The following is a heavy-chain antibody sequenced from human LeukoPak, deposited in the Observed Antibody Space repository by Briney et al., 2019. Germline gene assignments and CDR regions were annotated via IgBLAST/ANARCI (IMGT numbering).Heavy chain of an antibody. CDR2: IYYSGST. V-gene: IGHV4-59*01. D-gene: IGHD3-16*01. CDR3: ARGDPYYYYGMDV. CDR1: GGSISSYY. J-gene: IGHJ6*02. Sequence: PSETLSLTCTVSGGSISSYYWSWIRQPPGKGLEWIGYIYYSGSTNYNPSLKSRVTISVDTSKNQFSLKLSSVTAAATAVYYCARGDPYYYYGMDVWGQGATVTVSS.